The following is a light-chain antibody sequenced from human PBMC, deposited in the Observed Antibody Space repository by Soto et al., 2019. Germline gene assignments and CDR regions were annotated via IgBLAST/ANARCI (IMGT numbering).Light chain of an antibody. CDR3: SSYTSGSTWV. J-gene: IGLJ3*02. CDR2: DVS. CDR1: SSDVGGYNY. Sequence: QSVLTQPASVSGSPGQSITISCTGTSSDVGGYNYVSWYQQHPGKAPKLMIYDVSNRPSGVSNRFSGSKSGNTASLTISGLQAEDEADYYCSSYTSGSTWVFGGGTKVTVL. V-gene: IGLV2-14*03.